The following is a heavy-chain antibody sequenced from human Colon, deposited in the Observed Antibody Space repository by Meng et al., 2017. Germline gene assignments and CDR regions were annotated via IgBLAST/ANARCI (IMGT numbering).Heavy chain of an antibody. CDR2: ISGRNGNT. CDR1: GYPFNTNG. Sequence: QVHLVQSGPEVKKPRASVMVFCNASGYPFNTNGIHWVRQATGQGVEWMGWISGRNGNTNYAQVLQGRVTMTTDASTNTAYMELRNLTSDDTAVYYCARGLVVTTEGDFWGQGTLVTVSS. J-gene: IGHJ4*02. V-gene: IGHV1-18*01. D-gene: IGHD2-21*02. CDR3: ARGLVVTTEGDF.